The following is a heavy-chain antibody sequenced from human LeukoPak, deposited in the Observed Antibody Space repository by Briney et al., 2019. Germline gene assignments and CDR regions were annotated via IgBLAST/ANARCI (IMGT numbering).Heavy chain of an antibody. CDR3: ARVLRTYYYGSGSRWAFDI. D-gene: IGHD3-10*01. J-gene: IGHJ3*02. CDR2: INHSGST. Sequence: PSETLSLTCAVYGGSFSGYYWSWIRQPPGKGLEWIGEINHSGSTNYNPSLKSRVTISVDTSKNQFSLKLSSVTAADPAVYYCARVLRTYYYGSGSRWAFDIWGQGTMVTVSS. V-gene: IGHV4-34*01. CDR1: GGSFSGYY.